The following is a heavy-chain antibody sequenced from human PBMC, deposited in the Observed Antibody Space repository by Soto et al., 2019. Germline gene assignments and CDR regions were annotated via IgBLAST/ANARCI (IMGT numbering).Heavy chain of an antibody. CDR2: MYHSGTF. CDR1: GGSIGGVGYS. J-gene: IGHJ5*02. V-gene: IGHV4-30-2*01. D-gene: IGHD3-10*01. CDR3: ARSQFYSGSGNYNNLMFDA. Sequence: SETLSLTCAVSGGSIGGVGYSWSWIRQPPGGGLEWIGYMYHSGTFLKSPSLKTRLTMSLDMSKNQFSLTLNSMTAADTAVYYCARSQFYSGSGNYNNLMFDAWGQGIQVTVSS.